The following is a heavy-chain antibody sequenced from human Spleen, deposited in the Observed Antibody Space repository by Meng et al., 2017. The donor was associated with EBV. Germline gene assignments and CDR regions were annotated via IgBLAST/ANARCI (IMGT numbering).Heavy chain of an antibody. CDR2: MNPNSGKT. D-gene: IGHD3-10*01. J-gene: IGHJ5*02. V-gene: IGHV1-8*01. Sequence: QVQLVQSGPEVKKXXXXXKXXCXXSGYTFTSYDINWVRQATGQGLEWMGWMNPNSGKTGYTQKFQGRVTMTRNTSISTAYMELSTLTSEDTAVYYCARDVYASGSYRSDPWGQGTLVTVSS. CDR3: ARDVYASGSYRSDP. CDR1: GYTFTSYD.